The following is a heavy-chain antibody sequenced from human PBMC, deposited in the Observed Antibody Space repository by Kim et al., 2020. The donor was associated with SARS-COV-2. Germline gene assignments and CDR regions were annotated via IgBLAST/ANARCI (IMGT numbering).Heavy chain of an antibody. J-gene: IGHJ4*02. CDR2: INHSGST. CDR1: GGSFSGYY. D-gene: IGHD3-22*01. CDR3: ASPHVDYYDSSGYYSPHYFDY. Sequence: SETLSLTCAVYGGSFSGYYWSWIRQPPGKGLEWIGEINHSGSTNYNPSLKSRVTISVDTSKNQFSLKLSSVTAADTAVYYCASPHVDYYDSSGYYSPHYFDYWGQGTLVTVSS. V-gene: IGHV4-34*01.